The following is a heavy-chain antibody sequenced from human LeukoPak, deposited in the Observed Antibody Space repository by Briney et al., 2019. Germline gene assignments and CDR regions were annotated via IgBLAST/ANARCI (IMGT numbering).Heavy chain of an antibody. CDR1: GGSFSGYY. CDR3: ARLLYYYGSGSFLGEFDY. Sequence: SETLSLTCAVYGGSFSGYYWSWIRQPPGKGLEWIGSICYSGSTYYNPSLKSRVTISVDTSKNQFSLKLSSVTAADTAVYYGARLLYYYGSGSFLGEFDYWGQGTLVTVSS. D-gene: IGHD3-10*01. CDR2: ICYSGST. J-gene: IGHJ4*02. V-gene: IGHV4-34*01.